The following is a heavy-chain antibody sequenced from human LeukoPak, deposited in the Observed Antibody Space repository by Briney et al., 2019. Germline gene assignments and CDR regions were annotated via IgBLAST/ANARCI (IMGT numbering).Heavy chain of an antibody. CDR1: GGSFSGYY. D-gene: IGHD3-10*01. CDR3: ARARVLLWFGELHDAFDI. CDR2: INHSGST. J-gene: IGHJ3*02. V-gene: IGHV4-34*01. Sequence: PSETLSLTYAVYGGSFSGYYWSWIRQPPGKGLEWIGEINHSGSTNYNPSLKSRVTISVDTSKNQFSLKLSSVTAADTAVYYCARARVLLWFGELHDAFDIWGQGTMVTVSS.